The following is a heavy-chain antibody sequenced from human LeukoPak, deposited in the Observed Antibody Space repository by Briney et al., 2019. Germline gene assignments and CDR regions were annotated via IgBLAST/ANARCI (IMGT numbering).Heavy chain of an antibody. D-gene: IGHD3/OR15-3a*01. CDR2: ISGSGGST. CDR1: GFTFSSYT. Sequence: GGSLRLSCAASGFTFSSYTMSWVRQAPGKGLEWVSAISGSGGSTYYADSVKGRFTISRDNSKNTLYLQMNSLRAEDTAVYYCVKLGDFWTLPSGVFDVWGQGRMVTVSS. V-gene: IGHV3-23*01. CDR3: VKLGDFWTLPSGVFDV. J-gene: IGHJ3*01.